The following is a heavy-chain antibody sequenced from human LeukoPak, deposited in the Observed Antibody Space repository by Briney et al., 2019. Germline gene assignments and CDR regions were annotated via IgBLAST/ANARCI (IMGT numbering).Heavy chain of an antibody. Sequence: QPGGSLRLSCAASGFTFSSYAMSWVRQAPGKGLEWVSSFNDTGSSTYYADSVKGRFTISRDNSKNTLYLQMTNLRAEDTAVYFCAKDLLRIYWRTFDSWGQGALVIVSS. CDR3: AKDLLRIYWRTFDS. V-gene: IGHV3-23*01. D-gene: IGHD3-10*01. CDR1: GFTFSSYA. CDR2: FNDTGSST. J-gene: IGHJ4*02.